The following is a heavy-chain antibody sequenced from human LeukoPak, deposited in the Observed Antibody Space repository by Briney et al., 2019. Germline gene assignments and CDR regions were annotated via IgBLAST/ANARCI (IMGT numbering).Heavy chain of an antibody. V-gene: IGHV3-53*01. CDR1: GFTVSSNY. Sequence: GGSLRLSCAASGFTVSSNYMCWVRQAPGKGLEWVSIIYSGGSTYYADSMKGRFTISRDNSKNTLYLQMNSLRVEDTAMYYCARTIVGAALDAFDIWGQGTMVTVSS. CDR3: ARTIVGAALDAFDI. CDR2: IYSGGST. D-gene: IGHD1-26*01. J-gene: IGHJ3*02.